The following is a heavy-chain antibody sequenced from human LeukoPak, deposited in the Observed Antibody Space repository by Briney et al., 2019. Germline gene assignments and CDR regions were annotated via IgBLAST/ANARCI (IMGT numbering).Heavy chain of an antibody. CDR3: ARCFNSGYYSPFDN. J-gene: IGHJ4*02. CDR1: GGSISSYY. D-gene: IGHD3-22*01. Sequence: PSETLSLTCTVSGGSISSYYWSWIRQPPGKGLEWIGYIYYSGITYYNASLKSRVTISVDTSKNQFSLKLTSVTAADTAVYYCARCFNSGYYSPFDNWGQGTLVTVSS. V-gene: IGHV4-59*08. CDR2: IYYSGIT.